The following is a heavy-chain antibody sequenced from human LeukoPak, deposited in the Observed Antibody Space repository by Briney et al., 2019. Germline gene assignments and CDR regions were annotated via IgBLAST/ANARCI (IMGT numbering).Heavy chain of an antibody. V-gene: IGHV3-9*01. CDR1: GFTFDDYA. Sequence: GRSLRLSCAASGFTFDDYAMHWVRQAPGNGLEWVSGISWNSGSIGYADSVKGRFTISRDNAKNSPYLQMNSLRAEDTALYYCAKDRLGSAYYFDYWGQGTLVTVSS. CDR3: AKDRLGSAYYFDY. CDR2: ISWNSGSI. D-gene: IGHD2-15*01. J-gene: IGHJ4*02.